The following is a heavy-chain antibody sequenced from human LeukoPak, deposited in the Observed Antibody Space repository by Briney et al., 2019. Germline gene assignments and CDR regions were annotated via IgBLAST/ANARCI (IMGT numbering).Heavy chain of an antibody. J-gene: IGHJ4*02. D-gene: IGHD3-22*01. Sequence: SETLSLTCTVSGGSISSSSYYWGWIRQPPGKGLEWIGSIYYSGSTYYNPSLKSRVTISVDTSKNQFSLKLSSVTAADTAVYYCAREAGYYDSSGYSLWGQGTLVTVSS. CDR2: IYYSGST. V-gene: IGHV4-39*07. CDR3: AREAGYYDSSGYSL. CDR1: GGSISSSSYY.